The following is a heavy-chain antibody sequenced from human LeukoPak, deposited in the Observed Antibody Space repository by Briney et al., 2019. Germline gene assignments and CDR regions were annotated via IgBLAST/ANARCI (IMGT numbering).Heavy chain of an antibody. D-gene: IGHD3-16*01. V-gene: IGHV4-34*01. CDR3: AGGNTPNWFDP. Sequence: SETLSLTCAVYGGSFSGYYWSWIRQPPVKGLEWIGEINHSGSTNYNPSLKSRVTISVDTSKNQFSLKLSSVTAADTAVYYCAGGNTPNWFDPWGQGTLVTVSS. J-gene: IGHJ5*02. CDR2: INHSGST. CDR1: GGSFSGYY.